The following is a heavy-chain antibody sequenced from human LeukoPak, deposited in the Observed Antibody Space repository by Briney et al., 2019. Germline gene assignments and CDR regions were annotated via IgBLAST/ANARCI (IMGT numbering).Heavy chain of an antibody. V-gene: IGHV1-69*13. CDR3: ARGVYPYSSGWYAPSYFDY. Sequence: GASVKVSCKASGCTFSSYAISWVRQAPGQGLEWMGGIIPIFGTANYAQKFQGRVTITADESTSTAYMELSSLRSEDTAVYYCARGVYPYSSGWYAPSYFDYWGQGTLVTVSS. CDR2: IIPIFGTA. J-gene: IGHJ4*02. D-gene: IGHD6-19*01. CDR1: GCTFSSYA.